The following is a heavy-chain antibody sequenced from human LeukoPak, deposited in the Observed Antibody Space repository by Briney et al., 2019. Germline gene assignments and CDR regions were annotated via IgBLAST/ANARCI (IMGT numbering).Heavy chain of an antibody. CDR3: ARELIPSNFDY. CDR2: IYYSGST. Sequence: SETLSLTCTVSVGSIISSIYYWGWIPHPPGKGLEWIGSIYYSGSTYYNPSIKSRVTISVDTSKNKFSLKLSSVTAADTAVYYCARELIPSNFDYWGQGTMVTVSS. CDR1: VGSIISSIYY. J-gene: IGHJ4*02. D-gene: IGHD6-6*01. V-gene: IGHV4-39*02.